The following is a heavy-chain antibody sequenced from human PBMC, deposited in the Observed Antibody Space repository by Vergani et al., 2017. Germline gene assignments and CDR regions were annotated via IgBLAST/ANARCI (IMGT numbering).Heavy chain of an antibody. CDR1: GGTFSSNS. J-gene: IGHJ3*02. CDR2: IIPIFGTT. D-gene: IGHD4-11*01. Sequence: QGQLAQSGAEVKKPGSSVKVSCKASGGTFSSNSISWVRQAPGQGLEWMGRIIPIFGTTSYAQKFQGRVTILADESTSTAYMELSSLRSEDTAVYYCARESNYASPQTDAFDIWGQGTMVTVSS. V-gene: IGHV1-69*13. CDR3: ARESNYASPQTDAFDI.